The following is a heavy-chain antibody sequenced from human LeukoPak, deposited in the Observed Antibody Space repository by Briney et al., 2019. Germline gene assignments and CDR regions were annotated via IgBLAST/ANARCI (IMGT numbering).Heavy chain of an antibody. D-gene: IGHD3-3*01. Sequence: PSETLSLTCTVSGGSLSSYYWSWMRQPPGKGLEWIGYIYGSGTTNYNPSLKSRVTISVDTSKNQFSLNLSSVTAADTAVYYCARHPRRVANWYFDLWGRGTLVTVSS. CDR3: ARHPRRVANWYFDL. CDR1: GGSLSSYY. J-gene: IGHJ2*01. CDR2: IYGSGTT. V-gene: IGHV4-59*08.